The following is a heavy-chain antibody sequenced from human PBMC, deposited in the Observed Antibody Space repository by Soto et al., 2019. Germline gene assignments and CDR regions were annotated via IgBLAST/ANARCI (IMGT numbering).Heavy chain of an antibody. V-gene: IGHV1-2*02. J-gene: IGHJ4*02. Sequence: QVQLVQSGAEVKKPGASVKVSCKASGYTFTGYYIHWVRQAPGQGLEWVGWINPSSGGTNFAQKFQGRVTMTRDTSITTGYMELTRLRADDTAVDDCAREPPEGYWGQGTLVTVSS. CDR3: AREPPEGY. CDR1: GYTFTGYY. CDR2: INPSSGGT.